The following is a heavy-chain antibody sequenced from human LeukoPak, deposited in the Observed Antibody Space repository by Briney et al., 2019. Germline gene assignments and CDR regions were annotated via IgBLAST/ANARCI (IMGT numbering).Heavy chain of an antibody. CDR2: VYYSGST. CDR3: ARGSFYYGMDV. CDR1: GGSVSSGSYY. Sequence: PSETLSLTCTVSGGSVSSGSYYWSWIRQPPGKGLEWIGYVYYSGSTNYNPSLKSRATISVDTSKNQFSLKLSSVTAADTAVYYCARGSFYYGMDVWGQGTTVTVSS. V-gene: IGHV4-61*01. J-gene: IGHJ6*02.